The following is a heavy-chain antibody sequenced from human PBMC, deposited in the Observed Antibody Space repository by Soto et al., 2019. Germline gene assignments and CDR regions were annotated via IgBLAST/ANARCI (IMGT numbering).Heavy chain of an antibody. CDR2: ISAYNGNT. J-gene: IGHJ6*02. Sequence: QVQLVQSGAEVKKPGASVKVSCKASGYTFTSYGISWVRQAPGQGLEWMGWISAYNGNTNYAQKLQGRVTMTTDTSSSTTYMELRSLRSDDTAVYYCARDLLWFGERTISMDVWGQGTTVTVSS. CDR1: GYTFTSYG. V-gene: IGHV1-18*01. CDR3: ARDLLWFGERTISMDV. D-gene: IGHD3-10*01.